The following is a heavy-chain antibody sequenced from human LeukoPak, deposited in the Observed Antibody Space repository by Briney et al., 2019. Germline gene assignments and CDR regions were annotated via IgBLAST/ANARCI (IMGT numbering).Heavy chain of an antibody. V-gene: IGHV3-48*01. CDR2: ISGRSSTI. CDR3: ARDRLTSGSYFFDY. Sequence: GGSLRLSCAASAFTFSDYSMNWVRQAPGKGLEWISYISGRSSTIYYADSVRGRFTISRDNAKNSMYLQMNSLRAEDMAVYYCARDRLTSGSYFFDYWGQGTLVTVS. CDR1: AFTFSDYS. D-gene: IGHD1-26*01. J-gene: IGHJ4*02.